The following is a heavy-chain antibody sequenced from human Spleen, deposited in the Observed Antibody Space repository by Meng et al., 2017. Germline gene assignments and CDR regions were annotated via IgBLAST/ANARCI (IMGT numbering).Heavy chain of an antibody. CDR1: GFTFSSYA. Sequence: GGSLRLSCAASGFTFSSYAMHWVRQSPGKGLEWISRIVSDGGITTYADSVKGRFTVSRDNAKNTLYLQMNSLRADDTAVYYCARDLGWVLFDYWGQGALVTVSS. J-gene: IGHJ4*02. D-gene: IGHD3-3*01. CDR2: IVSDGGIT. V-gene: IGHV3-74*01. CDR3: ARDLGWVLFDY.